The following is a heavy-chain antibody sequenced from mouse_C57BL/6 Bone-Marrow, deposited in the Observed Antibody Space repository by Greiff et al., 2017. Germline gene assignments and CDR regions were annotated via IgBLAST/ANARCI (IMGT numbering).Heavy chain of an antibody. CDR2: IDPENGDT. CDR1: GFNIKDDY. CDR3: TRIAY. Sequence: VQLKESGAELVRPGASVKLSCTASGFNIKDDYMHWVKQMPEQGLEWIGWIDPENGDTEYASKFQGKATITVDTSSNTAYLQLSSLTSEDTAVYYCTRIAYWGQGTLVTVSA. V-gene: IGHV14-4*01. J-gene: IGHJ3*01.